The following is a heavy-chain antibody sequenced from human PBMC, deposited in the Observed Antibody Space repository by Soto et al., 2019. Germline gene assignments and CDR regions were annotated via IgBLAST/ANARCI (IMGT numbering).Heavy chain of an antibody. V-gene: IGHV3-21*01. CDR1: GFTFSSYS. CDR2: ISSSSSYI. D-gene: IGHD4-17*01. J-gene: IGHJ6*02. Sequence: GGSLRLSCAASGFTFSSYSMNWVRQAPGEGLEWVASISSSSSYIYYADSVKGRFTISRENAKNSLYLQMNSVRAEDTAVYYCARSWVTTEDYYSGMDVWGQGPTVTV. CDR3: ARSWVTTEDYYSGMDV.